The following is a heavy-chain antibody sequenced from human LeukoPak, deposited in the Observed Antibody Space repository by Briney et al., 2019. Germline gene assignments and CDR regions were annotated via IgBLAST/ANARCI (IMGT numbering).Heavy chain of an antibody. CDR2: IIPIFGTA. D-gene: IGHD3-9*01. Sequence: GSSVKVSCKAYGGTFSSYAISWVRQAPGQGLEWMGGIIPIFGTANYAQKFQGRVTITTDESTSTAYMELSSLRSEDTAVYYCASDEELRYFDWLPYDAFDIWGQGTMVTVSS. CDR3: ASDEELRYFDWLPYDAFDI. V-gene: IGHV1-69*05. J-gene: IGHJ3*02. CDR1: GGTFSSYA.